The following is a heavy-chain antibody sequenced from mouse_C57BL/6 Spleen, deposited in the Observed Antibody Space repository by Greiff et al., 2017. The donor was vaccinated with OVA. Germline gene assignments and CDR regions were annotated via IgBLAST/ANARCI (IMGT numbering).Heavy chain of an antibody. D-gene: IGHD1-1*01. CDR2: IDPETGGT. CDR3: TRGTTVVATDFDY. CDR1: GYTFTDYE. V-gene: IGHV1-15*01. J-gene: IGHJ2*01. Sequence: LVESGAELVRPGASVTLSCKASGYTFTDYEMHWVKQTPVHGLEWIGAIDPETGGTAYNQQFKGKAILTAEKSSSTAYMELRSLTTEDSAVYYGTRGTTVVATDFDYWGQGTTLTVSS.